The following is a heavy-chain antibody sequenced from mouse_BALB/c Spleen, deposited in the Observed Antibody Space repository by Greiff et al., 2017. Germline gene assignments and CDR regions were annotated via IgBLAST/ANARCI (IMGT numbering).Heavy chain of an antibody. CDR2: IWAGGST. CDR3: AKIYYGYDVYAMDY. D-gene: IGHD2-2*01. CDR1: GFSLTSYG. V-gene: IGHV2-9*02. Sequence: VKLMESGPGLVAPSQSLSITCTVSGFSLTSYGVHWVRQPPGKGLEWLGVIWAGGSTNYNSALMSRLSISKDNSKSQVFLKMNSLQTDDTAMYYCAKIYYGYDVYAMDYWGQGTSVTVSS. J-gene: IGHJ4*01.